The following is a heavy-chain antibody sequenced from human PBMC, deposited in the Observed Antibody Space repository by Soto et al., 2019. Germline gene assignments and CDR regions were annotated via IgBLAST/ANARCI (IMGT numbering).Heavy chain of an antibody. CDR1: GGSISSTIYY. CDR2: IYYSGST. J-gene: IGHJ4*02. CDR3: ARDRTQQTIFDH. D-gene: IGHD2-15*01. V-gene: IGHV4-39*01. Sequence: LSLTCTVSGGSISSTIYYWGWIRQPPGKGLEWIGSIYYSGSTYYNPSLQSRVTISVDTSKNKFSLKLSSVTAADTAVYYCARDRTQQTIFDHWGQGNMVTVSS.